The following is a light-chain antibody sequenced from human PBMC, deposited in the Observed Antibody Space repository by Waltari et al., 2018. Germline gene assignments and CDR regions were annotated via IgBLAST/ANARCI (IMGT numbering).Light chain of an antibody. CDR3: QHHFRLPAT. CDR1: QNMSRL. V-gene: IGKV3-20*01. J-gene: IGKJ1*01. CDR2: GAS. Sequence: ILLTQSPASLSLPAGVIATLSCRASQNMSRLLAWYQQKPGQAPRLLIYGASTRATGIPDRFSGSGSGTDFSLTISGLEPEDSAVYYCQHHFRLPATFGQGTKVEIK.